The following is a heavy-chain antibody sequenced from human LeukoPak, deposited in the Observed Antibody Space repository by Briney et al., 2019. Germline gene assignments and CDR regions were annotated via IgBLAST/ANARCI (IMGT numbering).Heavy chain of an antibody. Sequence: GGSLRLSCAASGFTFSSYSMNWVRQAPGKGLEWVSSISSSSSYIYYADSVKGRFTISRDNSKNTLYLQMNSLRAEDTAVYYCARAPPAEDYFDYWGQGTLVTVSS. V-gene: IGHV3-21*01. CDR3: ARAPPAEDYFDY. D-gene: IGHD1-14*01. CDR1: GFTFSSYS. J-gene: IGHJ4*02. CDR2: ISSSSSYI.